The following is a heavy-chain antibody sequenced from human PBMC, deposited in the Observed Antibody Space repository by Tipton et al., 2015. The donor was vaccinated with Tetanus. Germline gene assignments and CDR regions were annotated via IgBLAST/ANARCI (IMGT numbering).Heavy chain of an antibody. CDR1: GDSISRGGFF. J-gene: IGHJ5*02. D-gene: IGHD6-6*01. Sequence: LRLSCTVSGDSISRGGFFLNWIRPRPGKGPGGVGYIYYKGDTYYNPSLKSRVSISVDTSKNQFSLNLSSVAAADTAVYYCARDQGGGRVVRLNWLDPWGQGTLVTVSS. CDR3: ARDQGGGRVVRLNWLDP. CDR2: IYYKGDT. V-gene: IGHV4-31*02.